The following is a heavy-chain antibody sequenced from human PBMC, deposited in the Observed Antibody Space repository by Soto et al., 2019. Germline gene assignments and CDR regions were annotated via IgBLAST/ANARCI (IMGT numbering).Heavy chain of an antibody. J-gene: IGHJ3*02. CDR1: GYTFTSYG. Sequence: ASVKVSCKASGYTFTSYGISWVRQAPGQGLEWMGWISAYNGNTNYAQKLQGRVTMTTDTSTSTAYMELRSLRSDDTAVYYCARDASITMIVVVTSSPNDAFDIWGQGTMVTVSS. CDR3: ARDASITMIVVVTSSPNDAFDI. D-gene: IGHD3-22*01. V-gene: IGHV1-18*01. CDR2: ISAYNGNT.